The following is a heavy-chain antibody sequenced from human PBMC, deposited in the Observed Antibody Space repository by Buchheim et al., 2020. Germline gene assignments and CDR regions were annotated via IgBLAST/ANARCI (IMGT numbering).Heavy chain of an antibody. D-gene: IGHD2-2*01. V-gene: IGHV4-31*03. J-gene: IGHJ5*02. CDR1: GGSISSGGYY. Sequence: QVQLQESGPGLVKPSQTLSLTCTVSGGSISSGGYYWSWIRQHPGKGLEWIGYIYYSGSTYYNPSLKSRVTISVDTSQNQFSLKLSSVTAADTAVYYCARYSRNPYCSSTSCYNNWFDPWGQGTL. CDR3: ARYSRNPYCSSTSCYNNWFDP. CDR2: IYYSGST.